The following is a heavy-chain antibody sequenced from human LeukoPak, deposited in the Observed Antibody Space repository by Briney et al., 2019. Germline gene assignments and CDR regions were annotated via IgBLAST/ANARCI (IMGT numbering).Heavy chain of an antibody. CDR3: AKDEFERGAYYYDSSGPGLDY. Sequence: GGSLRLSCAASGFTFSSYAMSWVRQAPGKGLEWVSAISGSGGSTYYADSVKGRFTISRNNSKNTLCLQMNSLRAEDTAVYYCAKDEFERGAYYYDSSGPGLDYWGQGTLVTVSS. CDR2: ISGSGGST. D-gene: IGHD3-22*01. J-gene: IGHJ4*02. V-gene: IGHV3-23*01. CDR1: GFTFSSYA.